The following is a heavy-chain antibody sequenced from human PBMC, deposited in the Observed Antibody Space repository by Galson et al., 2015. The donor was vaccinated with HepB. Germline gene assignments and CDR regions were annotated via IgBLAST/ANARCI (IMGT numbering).Heavy chain of an antibody. V-gene: IGHV3-15*01. CDR3: TTTSLWFGEQRFY. CDR2: IKSKTDGGTT. D-gene: IGHD3-10*01. CDR1: GFTFSNAW. Sequence: SLRLSCAASGFTFSNAWMSWVRQAPGKGLEWVGRIKSKTDGGTTDYAAPVKGRFTISRDDSKNTLYLQMNSLKTEDTAVYYCTTTSLWFGEQRFYWGQGTLVTVSS. J-gene: IGHJ4*02.